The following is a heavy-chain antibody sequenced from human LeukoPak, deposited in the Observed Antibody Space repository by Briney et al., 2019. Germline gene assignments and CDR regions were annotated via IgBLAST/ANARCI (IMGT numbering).Heavy chain of an antibody. CDR1: GFTLSSYG. CDR3: AKRSDFCGALDI. CDR2: ISNDGNNK. Sequence: PGRSLRLSCVASGFTLSSYGMHWVRQAPGKGLGWVAVISNDGNNKYCIDAVKGRFTISRDNSKNTLYLQLDSLRPEDTAVYYCAKRSDFCGALDIWGQGTMVTVSS. D-gene: IGHD3-3*01. J-gene: IGHJ3*02. V-gene: IGHV3-30*18.